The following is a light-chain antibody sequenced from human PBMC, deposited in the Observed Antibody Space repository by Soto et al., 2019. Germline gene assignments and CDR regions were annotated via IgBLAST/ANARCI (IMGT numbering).Light chain of an antibody. CDR1: QTINNN. CDR3: QQYDKWPWT. V-gene: IGKV3-15*01. CDR2: GAS. Sequence: DIVMTQSPATLSMSPGERATLSCRASQTINNNLAWKQQKPGQAPRLLIYGASTRATGIPDRFSGSGSGTEFTLTISSLQSEDFAVYYCQQYDKWPWTFGQGTKVEIK. J-gene: IGKJ1*01.